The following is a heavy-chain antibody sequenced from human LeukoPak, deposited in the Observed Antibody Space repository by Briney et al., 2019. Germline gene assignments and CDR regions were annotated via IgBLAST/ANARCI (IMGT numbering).Heavy chain of an antibody. J-gene: IGHJ5*02. Sequence: SETLSLTCTVSGGSISSYYWSWIRQPAGKGLEWIGRIYTSGSTNYNPSLKSRVTMSVDTSKNQFSLKLSFVTAADTAVYYCARAPEEGNWNYISWFDPWGQGTLVTVSS. CDR3: ARAPEEGNWNYISWFDP. CDR2: IYTSGST. D-gene: IGHD1-7*01. V-gene: IGHV4-4*07. CDR1: GGSISSYY.